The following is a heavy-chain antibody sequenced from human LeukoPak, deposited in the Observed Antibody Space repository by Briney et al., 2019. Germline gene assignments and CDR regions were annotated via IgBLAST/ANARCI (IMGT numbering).Heavy chain of an antibody. CDR3: AVTSSGWYSPLVYFDY. CDR1: GGTFSSYA. D-gene: IGHD6-19*01. V-gene: IGHV1-69*06. J-gene: IGHJ4*02. CDR2: IIPIFGTA. Sequence: GASVKVSCKASGGTFSSYAISWVRQAPGQGLEWMGGIIPIFGTANYAQKFQGRVTFTADKSTSTAYMELSSLRSEDTAVYYCAVTSSGWYSPLVYFDYWGQGTLVTVSS.